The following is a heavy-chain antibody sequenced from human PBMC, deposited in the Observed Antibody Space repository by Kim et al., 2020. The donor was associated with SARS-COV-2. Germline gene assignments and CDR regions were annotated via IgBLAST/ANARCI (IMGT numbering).Heavy chain of an antibody. J-gene: IGHJ5*02. CDR3: ARGQQSSSWYLGGKDP. Sequence: ASVKVSCKASGYTFTSYDINWVRQATGQGLEWMGWLNPNSGNTGYAQKFQGRVTMTRNTSISTAYMELSSLRSEDTAVYYCARGQQSSSWYLGGKDPWGQGTLVTVSS. V-gene: IGHV1-8*01. D-gene: IGHD6-13*01. CDR2: LNPNSGNT. CDR1: GYTFTSYD.